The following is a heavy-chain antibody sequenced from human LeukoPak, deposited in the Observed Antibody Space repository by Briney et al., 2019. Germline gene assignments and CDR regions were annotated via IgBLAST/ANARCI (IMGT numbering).Heavy chain of an antibody. Sequence: GASVKVSCKASGYTFTSYGISWVRQAPGQGLEWMGWISAYNGNTNYAQKLQGRVTMTTDTSTSTAYMELRSLRSDDTAVYYCARAIYCSSTSCYYLVYYMDVWGKGTTVTVSS. D-gene: IGHD2-2*01. CDR3: ARAIYCSSTSCYYLVYYMDV. CDR1: GYTFTSYG. V-gene: IGHV1-18*01. CDR2: ISAYNGNT. J-gene: IGHJ6*03.